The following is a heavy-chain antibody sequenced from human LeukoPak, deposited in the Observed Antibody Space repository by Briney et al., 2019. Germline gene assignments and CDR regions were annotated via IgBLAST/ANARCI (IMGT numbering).Heavy chain of an antibody. Sequence: PGGSLRLSCAASGFTFSSFRMNWVRQAPGKGLEWVSSISSSSSYIYYADSVKGRFTISRDNAKNSLYLQMNSLRPEDTAVYYCARDDNSGWYTMYDYHGMDVWGQGTTVTVSS. CDR3: ARDDNSGWYTMYDYHGMDV. J-gene: IGHJ6*02. CDR2: ISSSSSYI. D-gene: IGHD6-19*01. CDR1: GFTFSSFR. V-gene: IGHV3-21*01.